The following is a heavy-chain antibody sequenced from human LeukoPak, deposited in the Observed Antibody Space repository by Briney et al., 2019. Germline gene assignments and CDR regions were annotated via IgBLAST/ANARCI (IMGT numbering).Heavy chain of an antibody. CDR1: GGTFSSYA. V-gene: IGHV1-69*06. Sequence: SVKVSCKASGGTFSSYAISWVRQAPGQGLEWMGGIIPIFGTANYAQKFQGRVTITADKSTSTAYMELSSLRSEDTAVYYCARVRVGAAQLDYWDQGTLVTVSS. D-gene: IGHD1-26*01. CDR3: ARVRVGAAQLDY. J-gene: IGHJ4*02. CDR2: IIPIFGTA.